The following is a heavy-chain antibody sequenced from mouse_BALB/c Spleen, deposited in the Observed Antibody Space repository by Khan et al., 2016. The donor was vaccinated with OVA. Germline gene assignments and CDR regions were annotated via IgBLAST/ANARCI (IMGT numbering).Heavy chain of an antibody. J-gene: IGHJ4*01. CDR1: GFSLTTYG. CDR3: ARQPYYHYNIMDY. CDR2: IWSDGTT. V-gene: IGHV2-6-1*01. Sequence: QMQLEESGPSLAAPSQSLSITCTISGFSLTTYGVHWVRQPPGKGLEWLVVIWSDGTTNYNSALKSRLTITKDNSQRQVFLKMNSLQTDDTAIYFCARQPYYHYNIMDYWGQGTSVTVSS. D-gene: IGHD2-10*01.